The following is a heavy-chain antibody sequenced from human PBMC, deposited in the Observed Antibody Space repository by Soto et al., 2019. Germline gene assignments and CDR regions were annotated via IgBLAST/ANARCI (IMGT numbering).Heavy chain of an antibody. CDR2: ISAYNGNT. J-gene: IGHJ3*01. D-gene: IGHD3-10*01. Sequence: ASVKVSCKASGYTFTSYGISWVRQAPGQGLEWMGWISAYNGNTNYAQKPQGRVTMTTDTSTSTAYMELRSLRSDDTAVYYCARDPGTMVRGVFHFDVWGQGTMVTVSS. V-gene: IGHV1-18*01. CDR1: GYTFTSYG. CDR3: ARDPGTMVRGVFHFDV.